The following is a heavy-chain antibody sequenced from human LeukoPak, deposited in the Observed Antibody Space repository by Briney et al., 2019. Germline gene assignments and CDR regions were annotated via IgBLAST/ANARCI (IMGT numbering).Heavy chain of an antibody. D-gene: IGHD2-2*01. CDR3: ARGVLADCSSTSCYRNRRTYYFDY. CDR2: ISHSRST. CDR1: GYSISSGYY. Sequence: PSETLSLTCTVSGYSISSGYYWGWIRQPPGKGLKWIWSISHSRSTYYNSSLKSRVTISVDTSKNQFSLKLSSVTAADTAVYYCARGVLADCSSTSCYRNRRTYYFDYWGQGTLVTVSS. V-gene: IGHV4-38-2*02. J-gene: IGHJ4*02.